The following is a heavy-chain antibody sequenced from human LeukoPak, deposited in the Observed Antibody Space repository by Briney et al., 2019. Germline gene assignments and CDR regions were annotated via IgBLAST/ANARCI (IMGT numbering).Heavy chain of an antibody. CDR3: AKGTGKYWTYFDN. Sequence: GRSLRLSCTASGFTFDDYAMHWVRHAPGKGLEWVSGISWNSGSIDYADSVRGRFTISRDNANNSLFLHMSSLSAEDTALYYCAKGTGKYWTYFDNWGQGTLVTVSS. D-gene: IGHD1-1*01. CDR1: GFTFDDYA. V-gene: IGHV3-9*01. CDR2: ISWNSGSI. J-gene: IGHJ4*02.